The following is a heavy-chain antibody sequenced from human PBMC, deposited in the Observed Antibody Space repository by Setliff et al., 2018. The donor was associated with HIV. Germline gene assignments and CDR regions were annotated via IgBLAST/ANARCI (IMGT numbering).Heavy chain of an antibody. CDR1: GYTFSRFG. D-gene: IGHD2-2*01. Sequence: ASVKVSCKASGYTFSRFGITWVRQAPGQGLEWMGWISVYNGNRDYALNFQGRVTLTTDTSASTAYMELTSLRSNDTAVYYCARGGGLKPFGYQLDYWGQGTLVTVSS. CDR3: ARGGGLKPFGYQLDY. V-gene: IGHV1-18*01. CDR2: ISVYNGNR. J-gene: IGHJ4*02.